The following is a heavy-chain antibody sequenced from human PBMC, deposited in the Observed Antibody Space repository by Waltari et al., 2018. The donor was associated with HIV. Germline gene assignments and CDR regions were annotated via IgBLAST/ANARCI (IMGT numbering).Heavy chain of an antibody. CDR3: ARVVASAGLRFDR. Sequence: QVQLQESGPGLVKPSETLSLPCSVSGDSVGSGRYYWSLMRQRRGNGLAWIGNSDYTGSANYNPSLKTRVTIAADTSKNHLSLKLTSVTAGDTAIYYCARVVASAGLRFDRWGQGSLVTVSS. CDR2: SDYTGSA. J-gene: IGHJ5*02. D-gene: IGHD2-21*01. V-gene: IGHV4-61*03. CDR1: GDSVGSGRYY.